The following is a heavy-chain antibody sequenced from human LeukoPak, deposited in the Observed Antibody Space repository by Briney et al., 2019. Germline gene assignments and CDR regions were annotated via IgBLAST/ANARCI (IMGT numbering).Heavy chain of an antibody. CDR2: INAGNGNT. CDR3: ARRGGEVWFGEFDY. J-gene: IGHJ4*02. CDR1: GYTFTSYA. Sequence: ASVKVSCKASGYTFTSYAMHWVRQAPGQRLEWMGWINAGNGNTKYSQKFQGRVTITRDTSASTAYMELSSLRSEDTAVYYCARRGGEVWFGEFDYWGQGTLVTVSS. V-gene: IGHV1-3*01. D-gene: IGHD3-10*01.